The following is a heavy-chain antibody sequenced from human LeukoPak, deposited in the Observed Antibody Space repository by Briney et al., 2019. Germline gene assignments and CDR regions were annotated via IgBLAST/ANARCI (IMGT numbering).Heavy chain of an antibody. D-gene: IGHD6-13*01. J-gene: IGHJ4*02. V-gene: IGHV3-48*03. CDR3: ARDGGRDSTYWYYY. Sequence: GGSLRLSCAASGFTFSSNTMSWVRQTPGKGLEWVSYISSSGGTIYYADSVKGRFTVSRDNAKDSLYLQMNSLRADATAIYYCARDGGRDSTYWYYYWGQGTLVTVSS. CDR1: GFTFSSNT. CDR2: ISSSGGTI.